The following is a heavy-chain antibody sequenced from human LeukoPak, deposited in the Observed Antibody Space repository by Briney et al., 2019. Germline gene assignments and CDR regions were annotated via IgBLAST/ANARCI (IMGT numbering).Heavy chain of an antibody. CDR2: IYTSGST. V-gene: IGHV4-61*02. Sequence: SQTLSLTCTVSGGSISSGSYYWSWIRQPAGKGLEWIGRIYTSGSTNYNPSLKSRVTMSVDTSKNQFSLKLSSVTAADTAVDYCARDSQWELLGNDAFDIWGQGTMVTVSS. CDR1: GGSISSGSYY. J-gene: IGHJ3*02. CDR3: ARDSQWELLGNDAFDI. D-gene: IGHD1-26*01.